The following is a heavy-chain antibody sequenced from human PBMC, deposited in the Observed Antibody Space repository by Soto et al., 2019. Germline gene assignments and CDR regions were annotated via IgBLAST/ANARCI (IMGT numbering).Heavy chain of an antibody. V-gene: IGHV4-39*01. Sequence: SETLSLTCTVSGCSTSSSSYYWGWIRQPPGKGLEWIGSIYYSGSTYYNPSLKSRVTISVDTSKNQFSLKLSSVTAADTAVYYCARQRVTTYAFDIWGQGTMVTVSS. CDR2: IYYSGST. CDR1: GCSTSSSSYY. D-gene: IGHD4-17*01. J-gene: IGHJ3*02. CDR3: ARQRVTTYAFDI.